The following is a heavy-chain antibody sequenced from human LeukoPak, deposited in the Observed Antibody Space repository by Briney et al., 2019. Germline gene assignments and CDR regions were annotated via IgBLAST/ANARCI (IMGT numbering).Heavy chain of an antibody. CDR3: ARVAPKTSGWPLDY. Sequence: SETLSLTCAVYGRSFSGLYWRWLRQPPGKGLEWIGEINQSGSTNYNPPRKSRVTISVGTSKNQFSLNMSYVTGADTAVYYWARVAPKTSGWPLDYCGQGTLVTVSS. J-gene: IGHJ4*02. CDR1: GRSFSGLY. V-gene: IGHV4-34*01. D-gene: IGHD6-19*01. CDR2: INQSGST.